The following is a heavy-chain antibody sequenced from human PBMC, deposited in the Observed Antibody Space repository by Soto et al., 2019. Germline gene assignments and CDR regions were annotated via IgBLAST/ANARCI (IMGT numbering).Heavy chain of an antibody. J-gene: IGHJ5*02. CDR2: INAGNGNT. V-gene: IGHV1-3*05. Sequence: QVQLVQSGAEEKKPGASVKVSCKASGYTFTSYAMHWVRQAPGQRLEWMGWINAGNGNTKYSQKFQGRVTITRDTPATTAHKERRSLGSEDPVVYLWAGSFVVVTAESSWAKGTLVTLSS. CDR3: AGSFVVVTAESS. D-gene: IGHD2-21*02. CDR1: GYTFTSYA.